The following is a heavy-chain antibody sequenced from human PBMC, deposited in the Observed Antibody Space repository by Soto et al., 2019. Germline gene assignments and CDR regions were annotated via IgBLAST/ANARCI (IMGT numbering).Heavy chain of an antibody. CDR2: IYYSGST. Sequence: SETLSLTCTVSGGSISSGGYYWSWIRQHPGKGLEWIGYIYYSGSTYYNPSLKSRVTISVDTSKNQFSLKLSSVTAADTAVYYCARASQGGRFGLLKRAYYYYGMDVWGQGTTVTVSS. D-gene: IGHD3-10*01. J-gene: IGHJ6*02. V-gene: IGHV4-31*03. CDR1: GGSISSGGYY. CDR3: ARASQGGRFGLLKRAYYYYGMDV.